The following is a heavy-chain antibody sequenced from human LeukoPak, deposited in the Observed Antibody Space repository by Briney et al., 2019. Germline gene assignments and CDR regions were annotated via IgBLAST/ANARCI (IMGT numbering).Heavy chain of an antibody. D-gene: IGHD3-10*01. V-gene: IGHV3-74*03. Sequence: GGSLRLSCAASGFTFSRYWMQWVRHAPGQALVWLSHINSDGSSTTYADSVRGRFTTSRDNAKNTLYLQMNSLRAEDTAVYYCVRDNYGVDYWGQGTLVTVSS. CDR1: GFTFSRYW. CDR3: VRDNYGVDY. J-gene: IGHJ4*02. CDR2: INSDGSST.